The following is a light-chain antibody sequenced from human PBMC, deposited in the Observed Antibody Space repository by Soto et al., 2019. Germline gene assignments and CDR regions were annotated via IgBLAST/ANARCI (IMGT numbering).Light chain of an antibody. CDR3: QAWDSSTACYV. CDR2: QDS. J-gene: IGLJ1*01. V-gene: IGLV3-1*01. CDR1: KLGDKY. Sequence: SYELTQPPSVSVSPGQTASITCSGDKLGDKYACWYQQKPGQSPVLVIYQDSKRPSGIPERFSGSNSGNTATLTISGTQAMDEADYYCQAWDSSTACYVFGTGIKLTVL.